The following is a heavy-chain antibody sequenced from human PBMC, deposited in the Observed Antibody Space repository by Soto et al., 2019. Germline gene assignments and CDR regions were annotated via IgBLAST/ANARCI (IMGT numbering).Heavy chain of an antibody. V-gene: IGHV3-23*01. J-gene: IGHJ4*02. D-gene: IGHD3-3*01. Sequence: EVQLLESGGGLVQPGGSLRLSCAASGFTFSSYAMSWVRQAPGKGLEWVSAISGSGGSTYYADSVKGRFTISRDNSKNTLYLQMNSLRAEDTAVYYCAKDGITIFGVVITNDYWGQGTLVTVSS. CDR1: GFTFSSYA. CDR2: ISGSGGST. CDR3: AKDGITIFGVVITNDY.